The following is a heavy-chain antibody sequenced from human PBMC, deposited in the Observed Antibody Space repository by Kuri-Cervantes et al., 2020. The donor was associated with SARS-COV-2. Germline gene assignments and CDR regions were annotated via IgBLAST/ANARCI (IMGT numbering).Heavy chain of an antibody. CDR1: GFTLSACD. CDR2: IATSGDT. J-gene: IGHJ2*01. Sequence: GESLKISCAASGFTLSACDMHWVRQVTGKGLEWVPTIATSGDTYYLNSVKGRFTISRESARNSLYLQMNSLRVEDTAVYYCVREAPGSASGITSFDLWGRGTLVTVSS. D-gene: IGHD3-10*01. V-gene: IGHV3-13*01. CDR3: VREAPGSASGITSFDL.